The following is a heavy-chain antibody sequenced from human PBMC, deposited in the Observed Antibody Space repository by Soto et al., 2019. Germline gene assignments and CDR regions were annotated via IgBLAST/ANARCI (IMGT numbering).Heavy chain of an antibody. CDR3: ARTYIDWLSTHHDY. Sequence: SEALSVTCTVSGGSISSYYWSWIRQPPGKGLEWIGYTYYSGSTKYNPSLKSRVTISVDTSKTQFSLKLSSVTAADTAVYYCARTYIDWLSTHHDYWGQGTLVTVSS. CDR1: GGSISSYY. CDR2: TYYSGST. V-gene: IGHV4-59*01. J-gene: IGHJ4*02. D-gene: IGHD3-9*01.